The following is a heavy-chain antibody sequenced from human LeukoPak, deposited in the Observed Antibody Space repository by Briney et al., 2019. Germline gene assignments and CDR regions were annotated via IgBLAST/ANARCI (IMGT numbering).Heavy chain of an antibody. CDR1: GFTFSSYA. D-gene: IGHD6-19*01. CDR2: IYSGGST. Sequence: PGGSLRLSCAASGFTFSSYAMSWVRQAPGKGLEWVSVIYSGGSTYYADSVKGRFTISRHNSKNTLYLQMNSLRAEDTAVYYCARQSSGWYAFDIWGQGTMVTVSS. J-gene: IGHJ3*02. CDR3: ARQSSGWYAFDI. V-gene: IGHV3-53*04.